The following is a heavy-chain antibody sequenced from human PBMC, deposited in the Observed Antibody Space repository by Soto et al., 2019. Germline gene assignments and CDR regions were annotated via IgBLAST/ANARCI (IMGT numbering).Heavy chain of an antibody. CDR3: ASGGRVSERYQLLGDNWXDP. J-gene: IGHJ5*02. V-gene: IGHV4-34*01. Sequence: SETLSLTCAVYSGSFSGYYWSWIRQPPGKGLEWIGEVNHSGTTNYNPSLKRRLTISVDTSRSQFSLKLIFVTAADTAVYYCASGGRVSERYQLLGDNWXDPWGQGTPVPSPQ. D-gene: IGHD2-2*01. CDR2: VNHSGTT. CDR1: SGSFSGYY.